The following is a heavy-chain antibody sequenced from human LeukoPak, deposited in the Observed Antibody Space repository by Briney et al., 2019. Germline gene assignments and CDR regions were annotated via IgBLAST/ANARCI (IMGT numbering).Heavy chain of an antibody. D-gene: IGHD3-22*01. CDR1: GFTLSCYA. CDR2: ISGSGGST. Sequence: GGSLRLSCAASGFTLSCYAMSWVRQAPGKGLEWVSAISGSGGSTYYADSVKGRFTISRDNSKNTLYLQMNSLRAEDTAVYYCAKGDSAPRYYNYYGMDVWGQGTTVTVSS. V-gene: IGHV3-23*01. J-gene: IGHJ6*02. CDR3: AKGDSAPRYYNYYGMDV.